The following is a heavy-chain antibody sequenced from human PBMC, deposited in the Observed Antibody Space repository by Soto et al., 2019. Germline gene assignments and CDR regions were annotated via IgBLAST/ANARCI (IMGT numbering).Heavy chain of an antibody. V-gene: IGHV4-31*03. Sequence: QVQLQESGPGLVKPSQTLSLTCTVSGGSISSGGYYWSWIRQHPGKGLEWIGYIYYSGSTYYNPSLQRRGTKSVDTSKNQLSLKLSSVTAADTGVYYCARSSQSTVTTLDYWGQGTLVTVSS. D-gene: IGHD4-17*01. CDR1: GGSISSGGYY. CDR2: IYYSGST. CDR3: ARSSQSTVTTLDY. J-gene: IGHJ4*02.